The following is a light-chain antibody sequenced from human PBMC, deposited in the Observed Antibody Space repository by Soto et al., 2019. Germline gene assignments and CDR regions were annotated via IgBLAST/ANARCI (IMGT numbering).Light chain of an antibody. CDR2: EVN. J-gene: IGLJ1*01. CDR1: SSDVGDYNY. Sequence: QSALTQPPSASGSPGQSVAISCTGTSSDVGDYNYVSWYQQHPGKAPKLMIYEVNKRPSGVPDRFSGSKSGNTASLTVSGLQAKDEADYYCSSYAGSSNVFGTGTKLTVL. V-gene: IGLV2-8*01. CDR3: SSYAGSSNV.